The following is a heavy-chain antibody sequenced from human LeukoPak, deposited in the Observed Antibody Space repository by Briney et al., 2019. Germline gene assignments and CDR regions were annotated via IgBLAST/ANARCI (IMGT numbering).Heavy chain of an antibody. J-gene: IGHJ6*02. V-gene: IGHV4-59*08. Sequence: SETLSLTCTVSGGSISSYYWSWIRQPAGKGLEWIGYFYYSGSTNYNPSLKSRVTILVDTSKNQFSLKLSSVTAADTALYYCARAQYSSSPLYYGMDVWGQGTTVTVSS. D-gene: IGHD6-13*01. CDR1: GGSISSYY. CDR2: FYYSGST. CDR3: ARAQYSSSPLYYGMDV.